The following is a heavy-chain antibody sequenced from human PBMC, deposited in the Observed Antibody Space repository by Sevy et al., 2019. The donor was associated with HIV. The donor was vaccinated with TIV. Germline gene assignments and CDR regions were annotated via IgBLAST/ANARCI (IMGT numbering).Heavy chain of an antibody. CDR2: IYYSGSI. CDR1: GGSINYYY. V-gene: IGHV4-59*01. CDR3: ARWYCSNNACYHLDF. J-gene: IGHJ4*02. D-gene: IGHD2-2*01. Sequence: KQSQTLSLTCTVSGGSINYYYWSWIRQPPGKGLEWIGYIYYSGSINYSPSLKSRVTMSVDTSKNQFSLKLTSVTAADTAIYYCARWYCSNNACYHLDFWGQGTLVTVSS.